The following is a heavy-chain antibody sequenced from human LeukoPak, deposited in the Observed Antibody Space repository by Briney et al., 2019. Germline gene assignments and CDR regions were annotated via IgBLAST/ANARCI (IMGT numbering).Heavy chain of an antibody. Sequence: GGSLRLSCAASGFTFSSYAMSWVRQAPGKGLEWVSAISGSGGSTYYADSVKGRFTISRDNSKNSLYLQMNSLRAEDTAVYYCARDAGYSYGYPFDYWGQGTLVTVAS. CDR2: ISGSGGST. J-gene: IGHJ4*02. D-gene: IGHD5-18*01. CDR3: ARDAGYSYGYPFDY. V-gene: IGHV3-23*01. CDR1: GFTFSSYA.